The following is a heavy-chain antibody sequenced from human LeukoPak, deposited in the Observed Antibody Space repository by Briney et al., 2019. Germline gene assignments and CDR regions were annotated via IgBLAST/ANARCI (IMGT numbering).Heavy chain of an antibody. CDR1: GYTFTGYY. D-gene: IGHD2/OR15-2a*01. CDR2: INPSSSAT. V-gene: IGHV1-2*02. J-gene: IGHJ6*02. Sequence: ASVKVSCKASGYTFTGYYIHWVRQAPGQGLEWMGWINPSSSATSYAQKFQGRVTMTRDTSVSTAYMELSRLRSDDTAVYYCARDGLSGGMDVWGQGTTVTVSS. CDR3: ARDGLSGGMDV.